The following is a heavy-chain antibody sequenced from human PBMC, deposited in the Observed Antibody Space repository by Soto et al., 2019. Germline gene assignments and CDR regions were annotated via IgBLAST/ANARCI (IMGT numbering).Heavy chain of an antibody. J-gene: IGHJ4*02. CDR3: AHRAMKSPCLWDYDF. D-gene: IGHD7-27*01. CDR2: NYWDDTK. CDR1: GFSLTTSGVG. Sequence: SGPTLVNPTQTLTLTCTFSGFSLTTSGVGVGWIRQPPGKALEWLALNYWDDTKHYSPSLKSRLTITKDSSKNQVVLTMTNMDPVDTATHYCAHRAMKSPCLWDYDFWGKETLVTLAS. V-gene: IGHV2-5*02.